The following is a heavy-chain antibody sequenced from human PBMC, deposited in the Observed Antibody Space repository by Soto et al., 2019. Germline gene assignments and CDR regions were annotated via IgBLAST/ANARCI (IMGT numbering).Heavy chain of an antibody. Sequence: ESGPTLVNPTQTLTLTCTFSGFSLRTSGVGVGWIRQPPGEALEWLALIYWDDDKRYSPSLKSRLTITDDTSKDQVVLTMANMDPVDTATYYCAHIYYGSGIGAGYYYYYMDVWGKGTTVTVSS. CDR1: GFSLRTSGVG. V-gene: IGHV2-5*02. CDR2: IYWDDDK. CDR3: AHIYYGSGIGAGYYYYYMDV. D-gene: IGHD3-10*01. J-gene: IGHJ6*03.